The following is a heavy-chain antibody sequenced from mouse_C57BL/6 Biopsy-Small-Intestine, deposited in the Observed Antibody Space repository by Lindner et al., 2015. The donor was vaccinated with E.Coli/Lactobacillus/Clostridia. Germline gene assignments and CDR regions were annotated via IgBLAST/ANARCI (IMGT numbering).Heavy chain of an antibody. CDR2: FHPYNDDT. J-gene: IGHJ4*01. Sequence: VQLQESGAELVKPGASVKMSCKASGYTFTTYPIEWMRQIHGKSLEWIGNFHPYNDDTKYNEKFKGKATLTVDKSSNTVYLEFSRLTSDDSAVYYCARSRNWDAAMDYWGQGTSVTVSS. V-gene: IGHV1-47*01. CDR3: ARSRNWDAAMDY. D-gene: IGHD4-1*01. CDR1: GYTFTTYP.